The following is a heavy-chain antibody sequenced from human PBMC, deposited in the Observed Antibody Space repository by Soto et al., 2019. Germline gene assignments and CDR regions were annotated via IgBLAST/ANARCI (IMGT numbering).Heavy chain of an antibody. J-gene: IGHJ4*02. CDR2: ISTKSDGGTT. Sequence: EVQLAESGGGLVQPGGSLTISCAASGFTLSNAWTSWVRQAPGKGLEWVGRISTKSDGGTTDYAAPVKGRFTVSRDDSKDTVYLRMSSLKTEDTGVYYCTTRIAGGQGTRVTVSS. D-gene: IGHD2-15*01. CDR1: GFTLSNAW. CDR3: TTRIA. V-gene: IGHV3-15*01.